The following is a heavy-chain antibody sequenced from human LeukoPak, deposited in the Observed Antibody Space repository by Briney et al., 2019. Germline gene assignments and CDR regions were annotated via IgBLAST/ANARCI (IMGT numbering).Heavy chain of an antibody. J-gene: IGHJ3*02. D-gene: IGHD2-2*01. Sequence: SETLSLTCAVSGYSISSGYYWGWVRQPPGKGLEWIGNIYHSGTTYYNPSLKSRVTISVDTSKNQFSLKLTSVPAADTAVYYCASQRHIVAVPGSFDIWGQGTMVTVSS. CDR3: ASQRHIVAVPGSFDI. CDR2: IYHSGTT. V-gene: IGHV4-38-2*01. CDR1: GYSISSGYY.